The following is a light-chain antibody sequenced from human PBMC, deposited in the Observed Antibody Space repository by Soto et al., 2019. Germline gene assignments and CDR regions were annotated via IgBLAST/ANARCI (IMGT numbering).Light chain of an antibody. V-gene: IGKV3-20*01. J-gene: IGKJ5*01. CDR3: QQYGTSPIT. CDR2: GAS. CDR1: QTVSSY. Sequence: ENVLTQSPGTLSLSPGERATLSCRASQTVSSYFTWYQQRPGQAPRLLISGASRRATGIPDRFSGSGSGTDFTLTISSLEPEDFALDYCQQYGTSPITFGQGTLLE.